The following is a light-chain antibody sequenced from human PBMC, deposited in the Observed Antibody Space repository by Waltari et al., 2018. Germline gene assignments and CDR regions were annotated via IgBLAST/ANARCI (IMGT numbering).Light chain of an antibody. CDR3: SSYAGSNTWV. Sequence: QSALTQPPSASGSPGQSVTISCTGTSSAVGGYNYVSWYQQHPGKAPKPMIYEVSKRPSGVPDRFSGSKSGNTASLTVSGLQAEDEADYYCSSYAGSNTWVFGGGTKLTVL. CDR1: SSAVGGYNY. CDR2: EVS. J-gene: IGLJ2*01. V-gene: IGLV2-8*01.